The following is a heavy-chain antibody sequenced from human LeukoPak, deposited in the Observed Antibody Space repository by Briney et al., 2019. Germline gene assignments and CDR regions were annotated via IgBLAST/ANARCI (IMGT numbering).Heavy chain of an antibody. J-gene: IGHJ4*02. CDR3: AKGVTRRDEYDY. D-gene: IGHD2-21*02. CDR1: GFTVSSNY. V-gene: IGHV3-53*01. CDR2: IYSGGST. Sequence: QSGGSLRLSCAASGFTVSSNYMSWVRQAPGKGLEWVSVIYSGGSTYYADSVKGRFTISRDNSKNTLYLQMNSLRAEDTAVYYCAKGVTRRDEYDYWGQGTLVTVSS.